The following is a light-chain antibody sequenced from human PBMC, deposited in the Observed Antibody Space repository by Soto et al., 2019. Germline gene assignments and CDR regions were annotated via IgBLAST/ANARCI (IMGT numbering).Light chain of an antibody. V-gene: IGKV3-20*01. J-gene: IGKJ5*01. Sequence: VLTQSPGTLSLSPGESAALSCRASQPVSSNFLAWYQQKPGQAPRLLIYGVSSRASGIPDRFFGSGSGTDLTLTINRLEPEDFAVYYCQQYANSPITFGQGTRLEIK. CDR3: QQYANSPIT. CDR2: GVS. CDR1: QPVSSNF.